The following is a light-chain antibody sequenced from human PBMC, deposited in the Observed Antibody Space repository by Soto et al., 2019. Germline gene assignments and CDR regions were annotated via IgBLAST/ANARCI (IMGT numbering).Light chain of an antibody. CDR3: QSYDSSLSGFYV. Sequence: QSVLTQPPSVSGAPGQRVTISCTGSSSNIGAGYDVHWYQQLPGTAPKLLIYGNSNRPSGVPDRFSGSKSGTSASLAITGLQAEDEAEYYCQSYDSSLSGFYVFGIGTKLTVL. J-gene: IGLJ1*01. CDR1: SSNIGAGYD. CDR2: GNS. V-gene: IGLV1-40*01.